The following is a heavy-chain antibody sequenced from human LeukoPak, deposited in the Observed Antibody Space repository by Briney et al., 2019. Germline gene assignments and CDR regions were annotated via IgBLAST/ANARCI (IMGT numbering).Heavy chain of an antibody. V-gene: IGHV4-59*12. CDR2: IYYSGST. Sequence: SETLSLTCTVSGGSISSYYWSWIRQPPGKGLEWIGYIYYSGSTNYNPSLKSRVTISVDRSKNQFSLKLSSVTAADTAVYYCARGNWGIDYWGQGTLVTVSS. J-gene: IGHJ4*02. D-gene: IGHD7-27*01. CDR1: GGSISSYY. CDR3: ARGNWGIDY.